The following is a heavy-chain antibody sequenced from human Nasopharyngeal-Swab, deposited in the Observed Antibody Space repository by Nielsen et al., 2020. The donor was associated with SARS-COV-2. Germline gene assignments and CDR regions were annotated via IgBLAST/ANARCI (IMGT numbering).Heavy chain of an antibody. D-gene: IGHD1-26*01. J-gene: IGHJ4*02. Sequence: GESLKISCAASGFTFSSYSMNWVRQAPGKGLEWVAVISYDGSNKYYADSVKGRFTISRDNSKNTLYLQMNSLRAEDTAVYYCARSYSGSYYGAFDYWGQGTLVTVSS. CDR3: ARSYSGSYYGAFDY. CDR2: ISYDGSNK. V-gene: IGHV3-30*03. CDR1: GFTFSSYS.